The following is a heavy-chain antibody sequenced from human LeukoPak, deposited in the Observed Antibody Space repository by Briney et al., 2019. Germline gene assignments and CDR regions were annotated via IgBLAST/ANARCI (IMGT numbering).Heavy chain of an antibody. CDR1: GGSISAYY. CDR2: IYVSGST. Sequence: SETLSLTCTVSGGSISAYYWSWIRQPAGKGLEWIGRIYVSGSTNYNPSLKSRGTMSLDTSKNQFSLKLSSVTAADTAVYYCARTYYYHSSGYYPGYFDYWGQGTLVTVSS. D-gene: IGHD3-22*01. J-gene: IGHJ4*02. V-gene: IGHV4-4*07. CDR3: ARTYYYHSSGYYPGYFDY.